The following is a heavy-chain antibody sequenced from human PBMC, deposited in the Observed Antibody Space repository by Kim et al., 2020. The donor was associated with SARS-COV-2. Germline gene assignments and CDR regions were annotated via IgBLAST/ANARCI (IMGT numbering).Heavy chain of an antibody. V-gene: IGHV3-11*04. Sequence: GGSLRLSCAASGLNFYIQYMTWIRQAPGKGLEWVSFIGGSDGVVSYADSVMGRFTISRDNARNTVYLQMNSLRVEDTAVYYCAPLHFYSSAHWGQGTLVT. CDR3: APLHFYSSAH. CDR1: GLNFYIQY. J-gene: IGHJ4*02. CDR2: IGGSDGVV. D-gene: IGHD6-19*01.